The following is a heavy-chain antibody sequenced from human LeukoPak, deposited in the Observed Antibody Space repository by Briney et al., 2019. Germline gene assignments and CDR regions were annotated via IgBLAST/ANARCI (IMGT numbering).Heavy chain of an antibody. CDR3: ERVSDSSGYHPGD. CDR2: IYHSGST. V-gene: IGHV4-38-2*01. D-gene: IGHD3-22*01. Sequence: SETLSLTCAVSGYSIISGYYWGWIRQPPGKGLEWIGSIYHSGSTYYNPSLKIRVTISVDTSKNQFSLKLSSVTAADTAVYYCERVSDSSGYHPGDWGQGTLVTVSS. J-gene: IGHJ4*02. CDR1: GYSIISGYY.